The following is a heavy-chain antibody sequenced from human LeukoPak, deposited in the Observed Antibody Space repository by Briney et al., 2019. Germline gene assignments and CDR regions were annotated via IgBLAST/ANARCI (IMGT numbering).Heavy chain of an antibody. D-gene: IGHD6-19*01. Sequence: SETLSLTCTVSGGSISSSSYYWGWIRQPPGTGLEWIGSIYYSGSTYYNPSLKSRVTISVDTSKNQFSLKLSSVTAADTAVYYCAGVLIAVAGIFDAWGQGTLVTVSS. V-gene: IGHV4-39*01. CDR3: AGVLIAVAGIFDA. CDR1: GGSISSSSYY. CDR2: IYYSGST. J-gene: IGHJ5*02.